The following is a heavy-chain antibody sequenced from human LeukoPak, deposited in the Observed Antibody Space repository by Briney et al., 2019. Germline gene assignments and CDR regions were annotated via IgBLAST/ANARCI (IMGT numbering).Heavy chain of an antibody. V-gene: IGHV1-2*02. CDR3: ARVLGLIWFGELLRDSSGMDV. CDR1: GYTFTGYY. CDR2: INPNSGGT. Sequence: GASVKVSCKASGYTFTGYYMHWVRQAPGQGLEWMGWINPNSGGTNYAQKFQGRVTMTRDTSISTAYMELSRLRSDDTAVYYCARVLGLIWFGELLRDSSGMDVWGQGTTVTVSS. J-gene: IGHJ6*02. D-gene: IGHD3-10*01.